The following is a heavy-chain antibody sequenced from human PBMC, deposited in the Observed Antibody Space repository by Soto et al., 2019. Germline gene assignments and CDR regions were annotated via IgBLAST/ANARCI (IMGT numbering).Heavy chain of an antibody. Sequence: GSLRLSCAASGFSFGSYGMSWVRQAPGKGLAWVSGVSGDGAGAYYADPVKGRFTISRDNSKNTLYLQVNSLRAEDTAVYYCATRYYCSTTSCQGFAYWGQGT. V-gene: IGHV3-23*01. D-gene: IGHD2-2*01. CDR3: ATRYYCSTTSCQGFAY. J-gene: IGHJ4*02. CDR2: VSGDGAGA. CDR1: GFSFGSYG.